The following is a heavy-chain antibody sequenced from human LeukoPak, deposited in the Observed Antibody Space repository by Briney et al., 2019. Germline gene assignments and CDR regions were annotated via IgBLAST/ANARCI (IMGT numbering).Heavy chain of an antibody. CDR1: GGSISSSSYY. Sequence: SETLSLTCTVSGGSISSSSYYWGWIRQPPGKGLEWIGSIYYSGSTYYNPSLKSRVTISVDTSKNQFSLKLSSVTAADTAVYYCAREVGIAVAGVPDYWGQGTLVTVSS. D-gene: IGHD6-19*01. J-gene: IGHJ4*02. CDR3: AREVGIAVAGVPDY. V-gene: IGHV4-39*07. CDR2: IYYSGST.